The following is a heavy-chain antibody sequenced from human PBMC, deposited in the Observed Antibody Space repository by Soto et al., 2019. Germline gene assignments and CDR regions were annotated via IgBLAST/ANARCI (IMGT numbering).Heavy chain of an antibody. J-gene: IGHJ4*02. V-gene: IGHV3-33*01. D-gene: IGHD1-26*01. CDR1: GFTFSSYG. CDR3: ARAPYSGSYFHY. Sequence: QVQLVESGGGVVQPGKSLRLSCAASGFTFSSYGMHWVRQAPGKGLEWVAVMWSDGSNKYYADSVKGRFTISRDNSKNPLHLQMNGLRAEDTAVYYCARAPYSGSYFHYWGQGTLVTVSS. CDR2: MWSDGSNK.